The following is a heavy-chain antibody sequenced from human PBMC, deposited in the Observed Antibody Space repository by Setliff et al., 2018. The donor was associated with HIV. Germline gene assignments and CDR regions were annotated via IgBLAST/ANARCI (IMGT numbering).Heavy chain of an antibody. D-gene: IGHD6-19*01. V-gene: IGHV4-61*09. CDR2: IFTSGST. CDR3: ATLHSSGWPYYSDY. J-gene: IGHJ4*02. Sequence: SETLSLTCTVSGDSINSGSYYWSWIRQPAGEGLEWIGHIFTSGSTTYNPSLKSRVSISLDTSKNQFSLKLSSVTAADTAVYYCATLHSSGWPYYSDYWGQGILVTVSS. CDR1: GDSINSGSYY.